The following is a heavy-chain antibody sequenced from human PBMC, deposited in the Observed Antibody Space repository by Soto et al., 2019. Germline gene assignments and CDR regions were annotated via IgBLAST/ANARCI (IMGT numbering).Heavy chain of an antibody. Sequence: GGSLRLSCAASGFTFTSYAMSWVRLTPGKGLEWVSAISGSGSNTFYADSVRGRFTISRDNSKNTVFPQMNNLRAEDTAVYFCERDRATFDYWGQGTRVTVSS. CDR1: GFTFTSYA. D-gene: IGHD1-26*01. CDR3: ERDRATFDY. CDR2: ISGSGSNT. V-gene: IGHV3-23*01. J-gene: IGHJ4*02.